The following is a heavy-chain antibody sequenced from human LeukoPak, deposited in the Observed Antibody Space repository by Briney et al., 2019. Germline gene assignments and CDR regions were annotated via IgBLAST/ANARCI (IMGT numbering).Heavy chain of an antibody. V-gene: IGHV3-23*01. CDR2: ISNTGDST. D-gene: IGHD5-12*01. Sequence: PGGSLRLSCAASGFTFTTYAMSWVRQAPGKGLEWVSAISNTGDSTYHADSVKGRFTTSRDNSKNTLFLQMNSLRAEDTAVYYCAKDNDPRAYSAYDSYDYWGQGTLVTVSS. CDR3: AKDNDPRAYSAYDSYDY. J-gene: IGHJ4*02. CDR1: GFTFTTYA.